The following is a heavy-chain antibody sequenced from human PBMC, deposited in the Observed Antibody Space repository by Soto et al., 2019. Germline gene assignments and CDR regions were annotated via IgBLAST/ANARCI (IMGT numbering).Heavy chain of an antibody. D-gene: IGHD3-3*01. V-gene: IGHV4-31*03. J-gene: IGHJ6*02. CDR1: GGSISSGSYY. Sequence: QVQLQESGPGLVKPSQTLSLTCTVSGGSISSGSYYCSWIRQHPGKGLECIGYIYYSGTTYYNTSLNRRVTIPVDTSKNQFHLQLSSVIVAVTAVYSCAGGSRCLECLSGIDVWGQGTTVTVSS. CDR2: IYYSGTT. CDR3: AGGSRCLECLSGIDV.